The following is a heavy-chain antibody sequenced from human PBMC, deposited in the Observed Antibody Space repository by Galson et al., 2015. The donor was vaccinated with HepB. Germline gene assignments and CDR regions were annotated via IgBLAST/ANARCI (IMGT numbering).Heavy chain of an antibody. D-gene: IGHD2-21*02. CDR2: ISAYNRDT. Sequence: SVKVSCKASGYTFTSYGISWVRQAPGQGLEWMGWISAYNRDTNYSQKLQGRVTMTTDTSTSTAYMELRSLRGEDTAMYYCVRVQTPLGDISAHMTDWGRGTLVAVSS. J-gene: IGHJ4*02. V-gene: IGHV1-18*01. CDR3: VRVQTPLGDISAHMTD. CDR1: GYTFTSYG.